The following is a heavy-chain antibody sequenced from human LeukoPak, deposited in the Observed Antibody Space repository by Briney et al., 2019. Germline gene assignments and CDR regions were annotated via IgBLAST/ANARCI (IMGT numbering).Heavy chain of an antibody. CDR3: ARHPEPGYCSTTSCHESYFDY. V-gene: IGHV3-23*01. Sequence: GGSLRLSCAASGFTFSSCAMSWVRQAPGKGLEWASAISGSGGRPYYADSVKGRFTISRDNSKNTLYLQMNSLRAEDTAVYYCARHPEPGYCSTTSCHESYFDYWGQGTLVTVSS. CDR2: ISGSGGRP. D-gene: IGHD2-2*01. CDR1: GFTFSSCA. J-gene: IGHJ4*02.